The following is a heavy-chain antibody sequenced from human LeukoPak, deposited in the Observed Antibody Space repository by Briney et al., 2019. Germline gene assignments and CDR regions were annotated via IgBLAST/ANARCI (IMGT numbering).Heavy chain of an antibody. Sequence: SETLSLTCAVSGYSLGKNYYWGWIRQPPGKGLEWIGRIYGTGSTSYNPSPMNRDTMSADTSKNHFSLKLTSGTAADTAVYYCARYDSRGSASTRFDYWGQGILGTISS. J-gene: IGHJ4*02. V-gene: IGHV4-38-2*01. CDR3: ARYDSRGSASTRFDY. CDR2: IYGTGST. D-gene: IGHD3-16*01. CDR1: GYSLGKNYY.